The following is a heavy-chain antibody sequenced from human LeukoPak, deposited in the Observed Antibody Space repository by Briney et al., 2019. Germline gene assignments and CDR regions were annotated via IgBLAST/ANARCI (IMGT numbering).Heavy chain of an antibody. CDR1: GYTFTSYG. CDR3: ARVRPTATRGFDP. J-gene: IGHJ5*02. V-gene: IGHV1-18*01. CDR2: ISAYNGNT. Sequence: ASVKVSCKASGYTFTSYGISWVRQAPGQGLEWMGWISAYNGNTNYAQKFQGRVTMTRDTSISTAYMELSRLRSDDTAVYYCARVRPTATRGFDPWGQGTLVTVSS. D-gene: IGHD5-24*01.